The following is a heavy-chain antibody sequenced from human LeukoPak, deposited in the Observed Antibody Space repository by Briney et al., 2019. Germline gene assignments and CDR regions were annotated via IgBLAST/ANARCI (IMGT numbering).Heavy chain of an antibody. CDR3: ANRRSQYYFDY. J-gene: IGHJ4*02. V-gene: IGHV3-7*01. Sequence: GGSLRLSCVASGFSFSNHRMSWVRQAPGKGLEWVADIKQDGSEEHYVDSVRGRFTISRDNGKNSLYLQMNSLRAEDTAVYYCANRRSQYYFDYWGQGTLVTVSS. CDR1: GFSFSNHR. CDR2: IKQDGSEE.